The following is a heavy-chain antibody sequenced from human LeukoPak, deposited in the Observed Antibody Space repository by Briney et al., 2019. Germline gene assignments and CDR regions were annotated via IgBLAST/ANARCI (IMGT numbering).Heavy chain of an antibody. CDR3: AREAKDDFWSGYKRRDWFDP. V-gene: IGHV1-69*05. CDR2: IIPIFGTA. J-gene: IGHJ5*02. CDR1: GGTFSSYA. Sequence: SVKVSCKASGGTFSSYAISWVRQAPGQGLEWMGGIIPIFGTANYAQKFQGRVTITTDESTSTAYMELSSLRSEHTAVYYCAREAKDDFWSGYKRRDWFDPWGQGTLVTVSS. D-gene: IGHD3-3*01.